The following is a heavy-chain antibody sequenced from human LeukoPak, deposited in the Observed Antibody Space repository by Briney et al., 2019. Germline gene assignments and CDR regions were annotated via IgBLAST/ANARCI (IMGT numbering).Heavy chain of an antibody. CDR2: INPSGGST. CDR1: GYTFTSYY. Sequence: ASVKVSCKASGYTFTSYYRHWVRQAPGQGLEGMGLINPSGGSTSYAQKFQGRVTMTRDTSTSTVYMELSSLRSEDTDVYYRAKGPQNYSDSSGYYGAFDIWGQGTMVTVSS. J-gene: IGHJ3*02. V-gene: IGHV1-46*01. D-gene: IGHD3-22*01. CDR3: AKGPQNYSDSSGYYGAFDI.